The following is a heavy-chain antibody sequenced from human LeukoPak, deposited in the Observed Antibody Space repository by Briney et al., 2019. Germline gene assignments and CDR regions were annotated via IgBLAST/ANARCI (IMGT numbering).Heavy chain of an antibody. CDR1: GFTFSNYA. CDR2: ISNSGSNT. CDR3: AKERSLNGGYSDGYFDH. Sequence: GGSLRLSCVASGFTFSNYAMSWVRKTPGKGLEWVSVISNSGSNTYYADSVKGRFTISRDNSKNTLYLQMNSLRAEDTALYHCAKERSLNGGYSDGYFDHWGQGTLVTVSS. V-gene: IGHV3-23*01. D-gene: IGHD4-23*01. J-gene: IGHJ4*02.